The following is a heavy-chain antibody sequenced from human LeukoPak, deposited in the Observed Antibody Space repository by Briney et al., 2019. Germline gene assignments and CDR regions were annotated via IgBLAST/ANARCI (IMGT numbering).Heavy chain of an antibody. D-gene: IGHD2-15*01. V-gene: IGHV3-30*18. CDR3: AKDRGYCSGGSCYGMDV. CDR2: ISYDGSNK. Sequence: GRSLRLSCAASGFTFSSYGMHWVRQAPGKGLEWVAVISYDGSNKSYADSVKGRFTISRDNSKNTLYLQMNSLRAEDTAVYYCAKDRGYCSGGSCYGMDVWGKGTTVTVSS. J-gene: IGHJ6*04. CDR1: GFTFSSYG.